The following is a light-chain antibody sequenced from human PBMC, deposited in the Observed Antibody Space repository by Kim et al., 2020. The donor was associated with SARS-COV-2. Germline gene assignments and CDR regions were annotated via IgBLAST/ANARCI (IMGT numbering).Light chain of an antibody. CDR3: QHYYSTPPT. Sequence: ATINCKSSQSVLYSSNNKNYLAWFQQKPGQPPKLLIYWASTRESGVPDQFSGSGSGTDFSLTISSLQAEDVAVYYCQHYYSTPPTFGQGTRVEIK. J-gene: IGKJ1*01. CDR1: QSVLYSSNNKNY. CDR2: WAS. V-gene: IGKV4-1*01.